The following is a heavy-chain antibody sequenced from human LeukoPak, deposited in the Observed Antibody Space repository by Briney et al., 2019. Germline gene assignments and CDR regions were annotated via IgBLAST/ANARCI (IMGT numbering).Heavy chain of an antibody. D-gene: IGHD3-22*01. J-gene: IGHJ4*02. CDR2: IYYSGST. CDR3: ASTHTYYYDSSGYFLFDY. CDR1: GGSLSIYY. V-gene: IGHV4-59*08. Sequence: SETLSLTCTVSGGSLSIYYWSWIRQPPGKGLEWIGYIYYSGSTNYNPSLKSRVTISVDTSKNQFSLKLSSVTAADTAVYYCASTHTYYYDSSGYFLFDYWGQGTLVTVSS.